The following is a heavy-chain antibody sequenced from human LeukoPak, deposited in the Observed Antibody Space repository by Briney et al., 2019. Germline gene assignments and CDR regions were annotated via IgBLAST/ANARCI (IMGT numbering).Heavy chain of an antibody. CDR1: GYTFNGYY. V-gene: IGHV1-2*02. Sequence: GASVKVSCKASGYTFNGYYLHWVRQAPGQGPEWMGKINTNSGVTDYAQKLQGRVTMTTDTSTSTAYMELRSLRSDDTAVYYCARDGRRDGYNYLSLDYWGQGTLVTVSS. J-gene: IGHJ4*02. CDR3: ARDGRRDGYNYLSLDY. D-gene: IGHD5-24*01. CDR2: INTNSGVT.